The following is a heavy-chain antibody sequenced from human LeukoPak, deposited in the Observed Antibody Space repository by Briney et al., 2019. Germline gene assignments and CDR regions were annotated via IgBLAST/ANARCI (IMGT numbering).Heavy chain of an antibody. J-gene: IGHJ5*02. CDR1: GYTFTDYY. D-gene: IGHD4/OR15-4a*01. CDR3: ARAYEYGWFDP. V-gene: IGHV1-2*02. Sequence: ASVKVSCKASGYTFTDYYLHWLRQAPGQGPEWMGLVNPKSGATNYAQRFQGRVTMTWQTSISTGNMELSSLRSDDTAVYYCARAYEYGWFDPWGQGTLVTVSS. CDR2: VNPKSGAT.